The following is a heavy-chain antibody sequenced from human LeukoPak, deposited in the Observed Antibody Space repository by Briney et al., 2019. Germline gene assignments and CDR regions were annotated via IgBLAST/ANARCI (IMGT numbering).Heavy chain of an antibody. V-gene: IGHV3-23*01. CDR2: ISGSGGST. CDR1: GFTFSSYA. D-gene: IGHD5-24*01. Sequence: PGGSLRLSCAASGFTFSSYAMSWVRQAPGKGLEWVSAISGSGGSTYYADSVKGRFTISRDNAKNTLYLQMNSLRAEDTAVYYCARANRDGYTLSPLFDYWGQGTLVTVSS. CDR3: ARANRDGYTLSPLFDY. J-gene: IGHJ4*02.